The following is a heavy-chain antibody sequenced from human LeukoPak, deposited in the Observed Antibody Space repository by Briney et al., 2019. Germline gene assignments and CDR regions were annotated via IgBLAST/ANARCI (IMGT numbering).Heavy chain of an antibody. D-gene: IGHD3-22*01. CDR1: GFTFSSYE. CDR3: ARSLRYYYDSSGYAGGYFDY. J-gene: IGHJ4*02. V-gene: IGHV3-48*03. Sequence: GGSLRPSCAASGFTFSSYEMNWVRQAPGKGLEWVSYISSSGSTIYYADSVKGRFTISRDNSNNTLYLQMNSLRAEDTAVYYCARSLRYYYDSSGYAGGYFDYWGQGTLVTVSS. CDR2: ISSSGSTI.